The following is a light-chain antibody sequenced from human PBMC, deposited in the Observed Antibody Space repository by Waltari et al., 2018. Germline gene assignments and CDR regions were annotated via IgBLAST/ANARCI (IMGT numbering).Light chain of an antibody. Sequence: QSALTQPASVSGSPGQSISISCTGTSSDVGAYNYVSWYQQHPGKAPRLIIFDVSSRPSGGSGRFSGSKSGNTASLTISGLQGEDEAKYYCASYISYSTLELFGGGTSLTVL. J-gene: IGLJ3*02. CDR2: DVS. V-gene: IGLV2-14*03. CDR1: SSDVGAYNY. CDR3: ASYISYSTLEL.